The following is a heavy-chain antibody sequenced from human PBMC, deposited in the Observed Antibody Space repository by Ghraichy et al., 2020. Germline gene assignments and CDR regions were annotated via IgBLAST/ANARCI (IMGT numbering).Heavy chain of an antibody. Sequence: QTLSLTCTFSGFSLSTSGMCVSWIRQPPGKALEWLALIDWDDDKYYSTSLKTRLTISKDTSKNQVVLTMTNMDPVDTATYYCARAADSSGWYGDNWYFDLWGRGTLVTVSS. J-gene: IGHJ2*01. CDR2: IDWDDDK. CDR3: ARAADSSGWYGDNWYFDL. CDR1: GFSLSTSGMC. D-gene: IGHD6-19*01. V-gene: IGHV2-70*01.